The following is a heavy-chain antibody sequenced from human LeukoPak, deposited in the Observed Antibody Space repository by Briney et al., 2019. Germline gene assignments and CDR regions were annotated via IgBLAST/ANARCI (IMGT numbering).Heavy chain of an antibody. CDR3: AKGDDYGSGAMFNY. D-gene: IGHD3-10*01. V-gene: IGHV3-30*02. Sequence: GGSLRLSCAASGFTFSSYGMHWVRQAPGKGLEWVTFIRYDVSNIYYADSVKGRFTTSRDNSKNTLYLQMNSLRAEDTAVYYCAKGDDYGSGAMFNYWGQGTLVTVSS. J-gene: IGHJ4*02. CDR1: GFTFSSYG. CDR2: IRYDVSNI.